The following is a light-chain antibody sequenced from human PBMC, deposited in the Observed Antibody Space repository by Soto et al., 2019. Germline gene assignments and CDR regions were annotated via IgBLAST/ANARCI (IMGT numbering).Light chain of an antibody. V-gene: IGKV1-5*03. CDR3: QKYKNYSPVDT. CDR1: QSISSW. Sequence: DIQMTQSPSTLSASVGDRVTITCRASQSISSWLAWYQQKPGQAPKFLIYKASSLERGVPSRFNGSGSSAEFTHTISSLQPDDFATYDSQKYKNYSPVDTFGQGTKLEIK. J-gene: IGKJ2*01. CDR2: KAS.